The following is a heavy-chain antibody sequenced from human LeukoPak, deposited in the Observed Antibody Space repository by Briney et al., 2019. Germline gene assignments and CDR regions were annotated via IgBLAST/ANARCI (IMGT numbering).Heavy chain of an antibody. J-gene: IGHJ4*02. Sequence: SETLSLTCAVYGGSFSGYYWSWIRQPPGKGLEWIGEINHSGSTNSNPSLKSRFTISVDPSKNQFYLKLSSVTAADTAVYYGAGMRRYGYDDSSGYCNFWGQGTLVTVSS. CDR1: GGSFSGYY. CDR2: INHSGST. CDR3: AGMRRYGYDDSSGYCNF. V-gene: IGHV4-34*01. D-gene: IGHD3-22*01.